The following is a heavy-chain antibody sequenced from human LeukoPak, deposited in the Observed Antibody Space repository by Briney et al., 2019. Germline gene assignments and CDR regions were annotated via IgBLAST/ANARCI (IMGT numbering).Heavy chain of an antibody. CDR1: GFTFSSYS. CDR3: ARETYYYDSSGYP. D-gene: IGHD3-22*01. Sequence: PGGSLRLSCAASGFTFSSYSMNWVRQAPGKGLEWVSSISSSSYIYYADSVKGRFTISRDNAKNSLYLQMNSLRAEDTAVYYCARETYYYDSSGYPWGQGTLVTVSS. V-gene: IGHV3-21*01. J-gene: IGHJ5*02. CDR2: ISSSSYI.